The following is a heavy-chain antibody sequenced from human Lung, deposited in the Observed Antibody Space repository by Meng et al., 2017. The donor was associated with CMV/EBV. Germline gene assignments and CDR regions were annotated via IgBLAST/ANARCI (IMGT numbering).Heavy chain of an antibody. J-gene: IGHJ6*02. Sequence: ASVXVSXKASGYTFTTYDINWARQATGQGLEWMGWMNPNSGNTGYAQKFQGRVTLTRVTSISTAYMELSSLTSDDTAVYYCARTRIEVEPDGRKIKYYNYGMDVXGQGXTVTVSS. D-gene: IGHD2-2*01. CDR3: ARTRIEVEPDGRKIKYYNYGMDV. CDR2: MNPNSGNT. V-gene: IGHV1-8*01. CDR1: GYTFTTYD.